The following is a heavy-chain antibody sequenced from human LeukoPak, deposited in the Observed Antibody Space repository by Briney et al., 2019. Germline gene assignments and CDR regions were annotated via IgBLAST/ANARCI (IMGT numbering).Heavy chain of an antibody. CDR1: GYTFTSYG. J-gene: IGHJ4*02. D-gene: IGHD4-17*01. Sequence: ASVKVSCKASGYTFTSYGISWVRQAPGQGLEWMGWTSAYNGNTNYAQKLQGRVTITTDTSTTTAYMELRSLISDDTAVYYCARDFYGDYGPDYFDYWGQGTLVTVSS. CDR2: TSAYNGNT. CDR3: ARDFYGDYGPDYFDY. V-gene: IGHV1-18*04.